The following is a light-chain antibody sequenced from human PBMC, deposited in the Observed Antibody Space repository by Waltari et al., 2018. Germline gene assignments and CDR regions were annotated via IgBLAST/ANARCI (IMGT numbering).Light chain of an antibody. Sequence: SYELTQPLSVSVALGQTARITCGGNNIGSKNVHGDQPKPGQAPGGVIYRDSNRPSGIPERFSGSNAGNTATLTSSRAQAGDEADYYCQVWDSSTRWVFGGGTKLTVL. CDR3: QVWDSSTRWV. V-gene: IGLV3-9*01. J-gene: IGLJ3*02. CDR2: RDS. CDR1: NIGSKN.